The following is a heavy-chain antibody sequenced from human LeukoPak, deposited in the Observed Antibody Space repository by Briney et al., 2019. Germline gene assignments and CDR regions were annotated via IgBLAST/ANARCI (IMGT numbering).Heavy chain of an antibody. J-gene: IGHJ4*02. Sequence: PSETPSLTCAVYGGSFSGYYWTWIRQSPEKGLEWIGEINHSGSSKFNPSFKSRGTLSVDTSKNQFHLELTSVTAADTALYYCARGEGATNDWGQGTLVTVSS. CDR3: ARGEGATND. V-gene: IGHV4-34*10. CDR1: GGSFSGYY. D-gene: IGHD1-26*01. CDR2: INHSGSS.